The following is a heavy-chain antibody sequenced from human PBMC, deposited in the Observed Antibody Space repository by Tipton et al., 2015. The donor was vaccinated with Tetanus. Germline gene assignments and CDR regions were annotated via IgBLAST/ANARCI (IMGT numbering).Heavy chain of an antibody. CDR2: VFDSGTS. D-gene: IGHD4-23*01. V-gene: IGHV4-39*07. Sequence: LRLSCSLSGGSISNSEYYWAWIRQPPGKGLEWIGSVFDSGTSYYNPSLKSRVTISIDKSKKQFSLNLSSVTAADTAVYFCARCPYGGVSGTLYYWGQGILVTVSS. CDR3: ARCPYGGVSGTLYY. J-gene: IGHJ4*02. CDR1: GGSISNSEYY.